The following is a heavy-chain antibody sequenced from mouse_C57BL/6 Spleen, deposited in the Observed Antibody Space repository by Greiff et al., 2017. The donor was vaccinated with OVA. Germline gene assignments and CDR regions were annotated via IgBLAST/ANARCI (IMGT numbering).Heavy chain of an antibody. V-gene: IGHV1-52*01. Sequence: QVQLQQPGAELVRPGSSVKLSCKASGYTFTSYWMHWVKQRPIQGLEWIGNIDPSDSETHYNQKFKDKATLTVDKSSSTAYMQLSSLTSEDSAVYYCARGYSSGYVGMDYWGQGTSVTVSS. CDR2: IDPSDSET. D-gene: IGHD3-2*02. CDR1: GYTFTSYW. CDR3: ARGYSSGYVGMDY. J-gene: IGHJ4*01.